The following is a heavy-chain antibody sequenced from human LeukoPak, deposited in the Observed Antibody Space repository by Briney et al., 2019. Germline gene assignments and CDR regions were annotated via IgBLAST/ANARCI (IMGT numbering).Heavy chain of an antibody. Sequence: GGSLRLSCVASGFMFGDHWMRWVRQAPGKGLEWVASINQNEVVKYYVDSVKGRFTISRDNAKTSLFLQMNSLRIDDTAMYYCTRTVNAASDFWGQGTLVTVPS. V-gene: IGHV3-7*03. J-gene: IGHJ4*02. CDR3: TRTVNAASDF. CDR1: GFMFGDHW. CDR2: INQNEVVK. D-gene: IGHD2-15*01.